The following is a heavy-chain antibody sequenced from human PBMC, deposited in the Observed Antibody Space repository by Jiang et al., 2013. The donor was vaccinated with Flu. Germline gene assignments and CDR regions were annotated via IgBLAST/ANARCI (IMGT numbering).Heavy chain of an antibody. CDR3: ARAAVKKGNDFWSGSPYFDY. V-gene: IGHV4-59*01. CDR2: YLLQWEH. J-gene: IGHJ4*02. Sequence: GKGLEWIGYYLLQWEHQLQPLPSRSRVTISVDTSKNQFSLKLSSVTAADTAVYYCARAAVKKGNDFWSGSPYFDYWGQGTLVTVSS. D-gene: IGHD3-3*01.